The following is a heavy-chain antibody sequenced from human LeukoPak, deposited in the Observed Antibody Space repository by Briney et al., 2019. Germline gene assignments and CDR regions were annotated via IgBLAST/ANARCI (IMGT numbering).Heavy chain of an antibody. J-gene: IGHJ3*02. Sequence: SETLSLICTVSGGSISSYYWSWIRQPAGKGLEWIGRIYTSGSTNYNPSLKSRVTMSVDTSKNQFSLKLSSVTAADTAVYYCARRPIAGDAFDIWGQGTMVTVSS. CDR3: ARRPIAGDAFDI. CDR1: GGSISSYY. CDR2: IYTSGST. V-gene: IGHV4-4*07.